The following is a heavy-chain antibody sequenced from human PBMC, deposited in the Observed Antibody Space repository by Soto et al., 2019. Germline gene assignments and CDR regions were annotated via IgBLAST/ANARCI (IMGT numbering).Heavy chain of an antibody. CDR2: IYYIGSP. D-gene: IGHD3-16*01. CDR1: GAAVSGGGQY. V-gene: IGHV4-31*03. CDR3: ARERVLGDGGGFDV. J-gene: IGHJ6*02. Sequence: QLQESGPGLLKPSQTLSLTCSVSGAAVSGGGQYWNWVRQLPGKGLEWIGNIYYIGSPDYNPSLKGRVTISLDTSKNQFSLKLISVTAADTAVYYCARERVLGDGGGFDVWGQGTTVTVSS.